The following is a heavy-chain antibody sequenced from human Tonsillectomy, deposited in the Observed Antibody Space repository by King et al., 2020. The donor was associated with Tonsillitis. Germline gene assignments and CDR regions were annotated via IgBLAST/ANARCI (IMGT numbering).Heavy chain of an antibody. D-gene: IGHD3-22*01. CDR1: GFTFSRYA. CDR2: IIGSVGST. Sequence: VQLVQSGGGLVQPGGSLRLSCAASGFTFSRYAMSWVRQAPGKGLEWVSAIIGSVGSTYYADFVKGRFTISRDNSQNTLYLQKNSLRAEDTAVYYCAKDKTTMIVVVLFDYGGQGTLVTVSS. CDR3: AKDKTTMIVVVLFDY. J-gene: IGHJ4*02. V-gene: IGHV3-23*04.